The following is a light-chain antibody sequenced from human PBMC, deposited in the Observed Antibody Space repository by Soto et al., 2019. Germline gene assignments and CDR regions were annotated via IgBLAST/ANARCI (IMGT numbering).Light chain of an antibody. CDR2: LGS. Sequence: DIVMTQSPLSLPVTPGEPASISCRSTQSHLHSNGYTYLDWYLQKPGQSPQLLIYLGSNRASGVPDRFSGSGSGTDFTLKISRVEAEDVGVYYCMQALQTPWTFGQGTKVEIK. V-gene: IGKV2-28*01. CDR3: MQALQTPWT. J-gene: IGKJ1*01. CDR1: QSHLHSNGYTY.